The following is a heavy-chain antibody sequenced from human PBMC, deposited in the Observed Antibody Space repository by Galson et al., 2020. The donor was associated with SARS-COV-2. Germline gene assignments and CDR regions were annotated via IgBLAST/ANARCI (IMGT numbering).Heavy chain of an antibody. CDR1: GFTFSSYG. CDR2: ICYDGSNK. CDR3: ATEYSSSWYEAPLCGPGV. J-gene: IGHJ4*02. D-gene: IGHD6-13*01. V-gene: IGHV3-33*01. Sequence: TGGSLRLSCAASGFTFSSYGMHWVRQAPGKGLEWVSVICYDGSNKYYADSVKCRFTISRDNSKNTLYLQMNSLRSEDTAVYYCATEYSSSWYEAPLCGPGVWGQGTLVTVSS.